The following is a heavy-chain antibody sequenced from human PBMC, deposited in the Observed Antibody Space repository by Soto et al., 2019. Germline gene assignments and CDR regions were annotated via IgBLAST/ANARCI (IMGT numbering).Heavy chain of an antibody. CDR3: ARRLRPGAFDI. J-gene: IGHJ3*02. CDR2: ISYDGSNK. D-gene: IGHD4-17*01. CDR1: GFTFSSYA. Sequence: GGSLRLSCAASGFTFSSYAMHWVRQAPGKGLEWVAVISYDGSNKYYADSVKGRFTISRDNSKNTLYLQMNSLRAEDTAVYYCARRLRPGAFDIWGQGTMVTVSS. V-gene: IGHV3-30-3*01.